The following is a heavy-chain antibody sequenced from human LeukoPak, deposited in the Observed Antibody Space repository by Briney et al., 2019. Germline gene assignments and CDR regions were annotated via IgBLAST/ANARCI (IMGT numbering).Heavy chain of an antibody. J-gene: IGHJ6*02. Sequence: SQTLSLTCAFSGDSVSSNSAAWNWIRQSPSRGLEWLGRTYYRSKWYNDYAVSVKSRITINPDTSKNQFSLQLNSVTPEDTAVYYCARERPGAVAGSRTSVYGMDVWGQGTTVTVSS. CDR3: ARERPGAVAGSRTSVYGMDV. V-gene: IGHV6-1*01. CDR1: GDSVSSNSAA. CDR2: TYYRSKWYN. D-gene: IGHD6-19*01.